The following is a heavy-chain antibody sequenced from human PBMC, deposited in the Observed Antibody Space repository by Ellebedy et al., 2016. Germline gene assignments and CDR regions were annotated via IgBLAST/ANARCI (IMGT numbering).Heavy chain of an antibody. CDR1: GDSINSGGYY. D-gene: IGHD1-26*01. J-gene: IGHJ4*02. CDR3: ARLASQPSGSYEDDY. V-gene: IGHV4-34*01. CDR2: INHSGST. Sequence: GSLRLSXTVSGDSINSGGYYWSWIRQPPGKGLEWIGEINHSGSTNYNPSLKSRVTISVDTSKNQFSLKLSSVTAADTAVYYCARLASQPSGSYEDDYWGQGTLVTVSS.